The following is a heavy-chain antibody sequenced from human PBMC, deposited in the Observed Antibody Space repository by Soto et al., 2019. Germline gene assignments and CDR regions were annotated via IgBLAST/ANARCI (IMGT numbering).Heavy chain of an antibody. Sequence: PGGSLRLSCAASGFTFKNYGMHWVRQAPGKGLEWVALISYDGGNKYYADSVKGRFTISRDNPKNTLYLQMNSLRPEDTAVYFCAKIVGYCTSSGCSNSFYYYYGLDVWGHGTTVTVSS. J-gene: IGHJ6*02. CDR2: ISYDGGNK. D-gene: IGHD2-2*01. V-gene: IGHV3-30*18. CDR3: AKIVGYCTSSGCSNSFYYYYGLDV. CDR1: GFTFKNYG.